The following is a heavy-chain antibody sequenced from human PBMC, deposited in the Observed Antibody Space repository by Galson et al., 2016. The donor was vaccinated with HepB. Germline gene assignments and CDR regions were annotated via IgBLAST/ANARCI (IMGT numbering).Heavy chain of an antibody. CDR2: IYHTGSD. V-gene: IGHV4-31*03. CDR3: ARRPPTWSDWYFDL. Sequence: TLSLTCTVSGASISSGGYYWNWIRHRPGEGLQWIGYIYHTGSDHYNPFLKSRATISVDTSKNQFSLRLSSVTPADTALYYCARRPPTWSDWYFDLWGRGTLVTVSS. CDR1: GASISSGGYY. D-gene: IGHD3-3*01. J-gene: IGHJ2*01.